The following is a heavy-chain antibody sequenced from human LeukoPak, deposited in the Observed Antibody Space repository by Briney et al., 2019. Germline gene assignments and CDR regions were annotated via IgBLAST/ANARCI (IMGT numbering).Heavy chain of an antibody. CDR3: ANWGCSGGSCYPFDY. J-gene: IGHJ4*02. CDR1: GFTFSSYA. CDR2: TSGTSGRT. V-gene: IGHV3-23*01. Sequence: GGSLRLSCAASGFTFSSYAMSWVRQAPGKGLEWVSATSGTSGRTYYADSVKGRFTISRDNSKNTLYLQMNSLRAEDTAVYYCANWGCSGGSCYPFDYWGQGTLVTVSS. D-gene: IGHD2-15*01.